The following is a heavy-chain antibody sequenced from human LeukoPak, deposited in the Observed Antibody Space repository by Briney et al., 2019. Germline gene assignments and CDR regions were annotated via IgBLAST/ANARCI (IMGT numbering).Heavy chain of an antibody. CDR3: AKDRDDYGDYVFDY. D-gene: IGHD4-17*01. CDR2: ISGSGRST. CDR1: GFAFSSYV. V-gene: IGHV3-23*01. J-gene: IGHJ4*02. Sequence: GGSLRLSCAASGFAFSSYVMNWVRQAPGKRLEWVSGISGSGRSTYYADSVKGRFTISRDNSKNTLYLQMNSLRAEDTAVYYCAKDRDDYGDYVFDYWGQGTLVTVSS.